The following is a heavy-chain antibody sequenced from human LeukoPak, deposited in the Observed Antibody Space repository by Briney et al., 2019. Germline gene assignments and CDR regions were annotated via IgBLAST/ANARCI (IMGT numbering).Heavy chain of an antibody. CDR1: GYTFTGYY. CDR3: ARVRQIAEGWFDP. Sequence: ASVKVSCKASGYTFTGYYMHWVRQAPGQGLEWMGWINPNSGGTNYAQKFQGRVTMTRDTSISTAYMELSRLRSDDTAVYYCARVRQIAEGWFDPWGQGTLVTVSS. V-gene: IGHV1-2*02. J-gene: IGHJ5*02. CDR2: INPNSGGT.